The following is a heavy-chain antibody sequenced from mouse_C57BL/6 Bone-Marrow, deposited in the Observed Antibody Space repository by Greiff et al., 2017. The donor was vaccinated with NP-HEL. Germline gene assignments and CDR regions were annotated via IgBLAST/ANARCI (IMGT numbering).Heavy chain of an antibody. D-gene: IGHD1-1*01. CDR1: GYTFTSYG. CDR3: ARWGYYGTRFAY. V-gene: IGHV1-81*01. Sequence: VQLQQSGAELARPGASVKLSCKASGYTFTSYGISLVKQRTGQGLEWIGEIYPRSGNIYYTEKFKGKATLTADKYSSTEYIELRSLTSEDSAVYFCARWGYYGTRFAYWGQGTLVTVSA. J-gene: IGHJ3*01. CDR2: IYPRSGNI.